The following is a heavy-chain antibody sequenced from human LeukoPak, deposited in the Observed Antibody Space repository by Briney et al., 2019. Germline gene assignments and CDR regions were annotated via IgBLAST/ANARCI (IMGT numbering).Heavy chain of an antibody. D-gene: IGHD5-12*01. CDR3: ARDGPYMVATRGALDY. V-gene: IGHV1-46*01. CDR1: GYTFTSYY. Sequence: ASVKVSCKASGYTFTSYYMHWVRQAPGQGLEWMGTINPSGGSTSYAQKFQGRVTMTRDTSTSTVYMELSSLRSEDTAVYYCARDGPYMVATRGALDYWGPGTLVTVSS. J-gene: IGHJ4*02. CDR2: INPSGGST.